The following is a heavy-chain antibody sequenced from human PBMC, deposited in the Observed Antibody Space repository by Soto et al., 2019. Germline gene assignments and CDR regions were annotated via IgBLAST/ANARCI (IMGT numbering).Heavy chain of an antibody. V-gene: IGHV1-69*13. D-gene: IGHD3-10*01. Sequence: ASVKVSCKASGGTFSSYAISWVRQAPGQGLEWMGGIIPIFGTANYAQKFQGRVTITADESTSTAYMELSSLRSEDTAVYYCARVKELLWFGDHSYGLDVWGQGTTVTVSS. CDR1: GGTFSSYA. CDR3: ARVKELLWFGDHSYGLDV. CDR2: IIPIFGTA. J-gene: IGHJ6*02.